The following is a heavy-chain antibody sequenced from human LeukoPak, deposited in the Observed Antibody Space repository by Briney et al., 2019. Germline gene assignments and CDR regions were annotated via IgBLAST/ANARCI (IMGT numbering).Heavy chain of an antibody. CDR3: ARDNHY. CDR2: TIPIFGIA. V-gene: IGHV1-69*17. CDR1: GGTLSSYA. J-gene: IGHJ4*02. Sequence: SVTVSCMHSGGTLSSYATSWVRQAPRQGLERMGRTIPIFGIANYAQKLQGRVTITPDKSTSTAYMELGSLRSEDAAVCYCARDNHYWGQGTLVTVSS.